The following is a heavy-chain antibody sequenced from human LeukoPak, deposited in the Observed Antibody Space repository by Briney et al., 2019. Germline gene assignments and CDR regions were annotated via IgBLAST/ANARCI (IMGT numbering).Heavy chain of an antibody. CDR2: VSSDGGTK. CDR1: KFTFSNYG. CDR3: AKEYDSGGYGANFDY. D-gene: IGHD3-10*01. Sequence: GGSLRLSCTVSKFTFSNYGMQWVRQAPGKGLEWASVVSSDGGTKYYADSVKGRFTISRDNSRNTMYLQMDSLRAEDTAVYYCAKEYDSGGYGANFDYWGQGTLVTVSS. J-gene: IGHJ4*02. V-gene: IGHV3-30*18.